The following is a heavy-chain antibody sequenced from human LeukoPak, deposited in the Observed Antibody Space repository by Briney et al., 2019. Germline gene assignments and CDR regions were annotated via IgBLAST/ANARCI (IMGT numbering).Heavy chain of an antibody. CDR3: ARVDELEGALPY. V-gene: IGHV4-30-2*01. J-gene: IGHJ4*02. Sequence: IPSETLSLTCSVSGGSIGSGIYSWSWIRQPPGKGLEWIGYIFHTGSTSYNPSLKSRVTISVDTSKNQFSLKLSSVTAADTAMYYCARVDELEGALPYWGQGTLVTVSS. CDR2: IFHTGST. CDR1: GGSIGSGIYS. D-gene: IGHD1-1*01.